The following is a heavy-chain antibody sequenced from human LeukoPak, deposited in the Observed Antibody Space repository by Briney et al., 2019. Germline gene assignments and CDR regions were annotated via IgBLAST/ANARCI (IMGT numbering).Heavy chain of an antibody. CDR3: ASGWIQQAFDI. V-gene: IGHV4-39*07. CDR2: IYHSGST. D-gene: IGHD5-18*01. CDR1: GGSISSSSYY. Sequence: SETLSLTCTVSGGSISSSSYYWGWIRQPPGKGLEWIGSIYHSGSTNYNPSLKSRVTISVDKSKKQFSLKLSSVTAADTAVYYCASGWIQQAFDIWGQGTMVTVSS. J-gene: IGHJ3*02.